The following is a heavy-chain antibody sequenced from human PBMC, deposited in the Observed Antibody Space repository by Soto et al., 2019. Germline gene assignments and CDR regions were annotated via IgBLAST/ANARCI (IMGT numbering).Heavy chain of an antibody. V-gene: IGHV6-1*01. CDR1: GDSVSSNSAA. CDR2: TYYRSKWYN. J-gene: IGHJ6*02. Sequence: SQTLSLTCAISGDSVSSNSAAWNWIRQSPSRGLEWLGRTYYRSKWYNDYAVSVKSRITINPDTSKNQFSLQLNSVTPEDTAVYYCARDLELPAGPPEDYYYGMDVWGQGTTVTVSS. CDR3: ARDLELPAGPPEDYYYGMDV. D-gene: IGHD1-7*01.